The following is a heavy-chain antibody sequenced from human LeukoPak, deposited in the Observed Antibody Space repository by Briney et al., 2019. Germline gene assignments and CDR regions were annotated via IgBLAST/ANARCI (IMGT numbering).Heavy chain of an antibody. CDR2: ISGSGGST. D-gene: IGHD2-15*01. CDR3: ARAPGYCSGGSCPLRYGMDV. CDR1: GFTFSSYA. J-gene: IGHJ6*02. V-gene: IGHV3-23*01. Sequence: GGSLRLSCAASGFTFSSYAMSWVRQAPGKGLEWVSAISGSGGSTYYADSVKGRFTISRDNAKNSLYLQMNSLGAEDTAVYYCARAPGYCSGGSCPLRYGMDVWGQGTTVTVSS.